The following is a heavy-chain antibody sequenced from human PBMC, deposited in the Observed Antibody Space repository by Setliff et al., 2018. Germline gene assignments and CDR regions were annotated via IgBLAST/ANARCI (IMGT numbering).Heavy chain of an antibody. D-gene: IGHD6-19*01. J-gene: IGHJ4*02. CDR1: GYSFTNYW. Sequence: GESLKISCEGSGYSFTNYWIAWVRQMPGKGLEWMGIIYPGDSDTRYSPSFQGQVTISADKSISTAYLQWSSLKASDTAMYYCLSGSSGWCPNYWGQGTLVTVSS. CDR2: IYPGDSDT. CDR3: LSGSSGWCPNY. V-gene: IGHV5-51*01.